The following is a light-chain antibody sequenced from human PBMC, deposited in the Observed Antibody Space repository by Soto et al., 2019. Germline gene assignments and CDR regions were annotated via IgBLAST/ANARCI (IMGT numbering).Light chain of an antibody. Sequence: DIQMTQSPSSLSAFVGDRVTITCRASQSICSYLNWYQQKPGKAPKLLIYAASSLQSGDPSRFSGSGSGTDFTLTISSLQPEDFATYYCQQSYSTLWTFGQGTKVEIK. CDR1: QSICSY. CDR2: AAS. J-gene: IGKJ1*01. V-gene: IGKV1-39*01. CDR3: QQSYSTLWT.